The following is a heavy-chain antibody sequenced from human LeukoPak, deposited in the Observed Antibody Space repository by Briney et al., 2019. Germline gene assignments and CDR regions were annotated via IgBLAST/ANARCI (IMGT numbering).Heavy chain of an antibody. V-gene: IGHV4-61*01. CDR1: GGSVSSGSYY. CDR3: AGLQKYQLLSKNWLDP. CDR2: IYYSGST. J-gene: IGHJ5*02. Sequence: SETLSLTCTVSGGSVSSGSYYWSWIRQPPGKGLEWIGYIYYSGSTNYNPSLKSRVTISVDTSKNQFSLKLSSVSAADTAVYYCAGLQKYQLLSKNWLDPWGQGTLVTVSS. D-gene: IGHD2-2*01.